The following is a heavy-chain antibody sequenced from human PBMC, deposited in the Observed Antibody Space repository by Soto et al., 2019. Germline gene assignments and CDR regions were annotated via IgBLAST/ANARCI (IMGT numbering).Heavy chain of an antibody. CDR1: GFTFGDYT. Sequence: EVQLVESGGAVVQPGGSLRLSCAASGFTFGDYTMHWVRQTPEKGLEWVSLISWDGVLRFYADSVEGRFTISRDNSKDFLYLQMSSLRAEDTALYYCAKDKKARRSSGFYSDYWGQGTQVTVSS. J-gene: IGHJ4*02. V-gene: IGHV3-43*01. CDR3: AKDKKARRSSGFYSDY. CDR2: ISWDGVLR. D-gene: IGHD3-22*01.